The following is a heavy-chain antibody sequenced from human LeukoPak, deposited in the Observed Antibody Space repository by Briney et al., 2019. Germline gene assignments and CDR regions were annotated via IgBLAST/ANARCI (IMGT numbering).Heavy chain of an antibody. Sequence: GESLKISCKGSGYSFTSYWTGWVRQLPGKGLEWMGIIYPGDSDTRYSPSFQGQVTISADKSISTAYLQWSSLKASDTAMYYCASSGLAVTTERYYYYYGMDVWGQGTTVTVSS. D-gene: IGHD4-17*01. CDR2: IYPGDSDT. CDR1: GYSFTSYW. CDR3: ASSGLAVTTERYYYYYGMDV. J-gene: IGHJ6*02. V-gene: IGHV5-51*01.